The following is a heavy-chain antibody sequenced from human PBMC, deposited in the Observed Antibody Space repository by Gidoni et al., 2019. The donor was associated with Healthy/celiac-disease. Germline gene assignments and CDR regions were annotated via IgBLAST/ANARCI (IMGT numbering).Heavy chain of an antibody. CDR3: AKGLWGSSNPTFDY. CDR1: GFTFDDYA. D-gene: IGHD3-16*01. V-gene: IGHV3-9*01. CDR2: ISWNGGSI. J-gene: IGHJ4*02. Sequence: EVQLVESGGGLIQPGRSLRLSCAASGFTFDDYAMHWVRQAPGKGLEWVSGISWNGGSIGYGDSVKGRFTISRVNAKNSLYLQMNSLRAEDTALYYCAKGLWGSSNPTFDYWGQGTLVTVSS.